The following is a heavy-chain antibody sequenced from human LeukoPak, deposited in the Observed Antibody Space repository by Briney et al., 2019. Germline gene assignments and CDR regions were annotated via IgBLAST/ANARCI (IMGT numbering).Heavy chain of an antibody. J-gene: IGHJ6*03. V-gene: IGHV1-2*02. CDR1: GYTFTDHD. CDR3: ATSYSQVTTGAYLYMDV. CDR2: ITPNNGGT. D-gene: IGHD1-1*01. Sequence: ASVKVSCKASGYTFTDHDVPWVRSAPGQGLEWMGWITPNNGGTNYAQEFQGRVTMTWDTSITTAYMELSGLTSDDTAVYFSATSYSQVTTGAYLYMDVWGKGSTVTVSS.